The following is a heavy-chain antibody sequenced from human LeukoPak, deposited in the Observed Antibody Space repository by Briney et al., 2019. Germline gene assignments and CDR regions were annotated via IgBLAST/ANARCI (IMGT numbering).Heavy chain of an antibody. D-gene: IGHD4-17*01. Sequence: GGSLRLSCAASGFTFSSYEMNWVRQAPGKGLEWVSYISSSGSTIYYADSVKGRFTISRDNAKNSLYLQMNSLRAEDTAVYYCASLDYGDSKDDYWGQGTLATVSS. CDR1: GFTFSSYE. CDR2: ISSSGSTI. J-gene: IGHJ4*02. V-gene: IGHV3-48*03. CDR3: ASLDYGDSKDDY.